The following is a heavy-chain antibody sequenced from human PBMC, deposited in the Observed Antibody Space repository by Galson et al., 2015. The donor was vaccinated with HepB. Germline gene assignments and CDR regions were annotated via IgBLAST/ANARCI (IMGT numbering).Heavy chain of an antibody. D-gene: IGHD3-9*01. CDR3: ARGARYSDWLFRSFDV. CDR2: TYHISKWYN. CDR1: GDSVSNNRGA. Sequence: CAISGDSVSNNRGAWSWIRQSPSRGLEWLGRTYHISKWYNEYAESVQSRITITADTSKNQVSLQLTSVTPEDTAIYFCARGARYSDWLFRSFDVWGQGTKVTVPS. J-gene: IGHJ3*01. V-gene: IGHV6-1*01.